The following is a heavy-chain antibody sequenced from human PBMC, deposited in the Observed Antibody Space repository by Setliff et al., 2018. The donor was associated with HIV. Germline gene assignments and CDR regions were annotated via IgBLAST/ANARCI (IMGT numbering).Heavy chain of an antibody. CDR3: VKDVLKFWSGSGALDF. CDR1: GFTFNSHG. CDR2: IWYDASKK. Sequence: PGGSLRLSCAASGFTFNSHGIHWVRQAPGKGLEWVALIWYDASKKEYSDSVKGRFNILRDDSKKTAYLQMNSLRDEDTAVYYCVKDVLKFWSGSGALDFWGPGTLVTVSS. J-gene: IGHJ4*02. D-gene: IGHD3-3*01. V-gene: IGHV3-33*06.